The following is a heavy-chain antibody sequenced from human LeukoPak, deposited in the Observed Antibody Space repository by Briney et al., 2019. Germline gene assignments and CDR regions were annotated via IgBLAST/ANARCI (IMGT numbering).Heavy chain of an antibody. J-gene: IGHJ5*02. Sequence: PGGSLRLSCAASGFTFSSYGMSWVRQAPGKGLEWVSAISGSGGSTYYADSVKGRFTISRDNAKNSLYLQMNSLRAEDTAVYYCARDVYREGSWFDPWGQGTLVTVSS. CDR2: ISGSGGST. CDR3: ARDVYREGSWFDP. V-gene: IGHV3-23*01. CDR1: GFTFSSYG.